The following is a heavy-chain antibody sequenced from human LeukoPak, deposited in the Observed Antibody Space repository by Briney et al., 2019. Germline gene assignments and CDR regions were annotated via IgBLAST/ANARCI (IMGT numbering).Heavy chain of an antibody. J-gene: IGHJ4*02. D-gene: IGHD5-18*01. CDR2: IKQDGSEK. CDR3: ATLDTDMASLGDY. CDR1: GFSLSKSW. Sequence: GGSLRLSCAASGFSLSKSWMRWVVLTPGKRLESVANIKQDGSEKYYVESVKGRFTISRDNAKNSLFLQMNSLRAEDTAVYYCATLDTDMASLGDYWGQGTLVSVSS. V-gene: IGHV3-7*01.